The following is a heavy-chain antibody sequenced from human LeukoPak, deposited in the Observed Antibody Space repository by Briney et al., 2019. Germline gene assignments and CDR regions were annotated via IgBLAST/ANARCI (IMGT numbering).Heavy chain of an antibody. J-gene: IGHJ4*02. D-gene: IGHD2-2*01. CDR1: GYSISSGYY. V-gene: IGHV4-38-2*02. Sequence: SETLSLTCTVSGYSISSGYYWGWIRQPPGKGLEWIGSIYHSGSTYYNPSLKSRVTISVDTSKNQFSLKLSSVTAADTAVYYCARLADIVVVPAAGGYYFDYWGQGTLVTVSS. CDR3: ARLADIVVVPAAGGYYFDY. CDR2: IYHSGST.